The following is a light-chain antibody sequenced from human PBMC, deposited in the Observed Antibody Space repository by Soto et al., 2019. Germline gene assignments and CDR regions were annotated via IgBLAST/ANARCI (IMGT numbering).Light chain of an antibody. CDR2: EVS. CDR3: TSYTNINTRACV. CDR1: SNDIGGYNY. Sequence: QSALTQPASVSGSPGQSITISCTGTSNDIGGYNYVSWLQQHPGEAPKLIIYEVSNRPSGVSNRFSGSKSGNTASLTITGLQPEDEASYYCTSYTNINTRACVFGTGTKVTVL. V-gene: IGLV2-14*01. J-gene: IGLJ1*01.